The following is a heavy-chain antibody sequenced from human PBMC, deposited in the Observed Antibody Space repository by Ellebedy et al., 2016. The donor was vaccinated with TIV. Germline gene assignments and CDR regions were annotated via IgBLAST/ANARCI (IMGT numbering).Heavy chain of an antibody. J-gene: IGHJ4*02. D-gene: IGHD4-17*01. CDR3: ATTVTTFFDY. CDR2: FYPGDSDT. CDR1: GYSFTSYW. Sequence: KVSXXGSGYSFTSYWIGWVRQMPGKGLEWMGIFYPGDSDTRYSPSFQGQVTISADKSISTAYLQWSSLKASDTAMYYCATTVTTFFDYWGQGTLVTVSS. V-gene: IGHV5-51*01.